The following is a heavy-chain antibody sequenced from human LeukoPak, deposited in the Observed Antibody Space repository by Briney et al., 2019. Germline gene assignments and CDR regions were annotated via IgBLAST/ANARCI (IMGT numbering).Heavy chain of an antibody. CDR1: GYTFTSYG. CDR3: ARDGPTSCYDYVWGSFPSDY. Sequence: GASVKVSCKASGYTFTSYGISWVRQAPGQGLEWMGWISAYNGNTNYAQKLQGRVTMTTDTSTSTAYMELRSLRSDDTAVYYCARDGPTSCYDYVWGSFPSDYWGQGTLVTVSS. V-gene: IGHV1-18*01. D-gene: IGHD3-16*01. J-gene: IGHJ4*02. CDR2: ISAYNGNT.